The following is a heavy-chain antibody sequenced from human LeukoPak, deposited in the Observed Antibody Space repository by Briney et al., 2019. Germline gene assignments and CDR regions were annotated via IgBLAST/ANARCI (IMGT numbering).Heavy chain of an antibody. Sequence: PGRSLRLSCAASGFTFSSYGMHWVRQAPGKGLEWVAVIWYDGSNKYYADSVKGRFTISRDNSKNTLYLQMNSLRAEDTAVYYCAKDGLRGGGPAFDPWGQGTLVTVSS. J-gene: IGHJ5*02. CDR1: GFTFSSYG. CDR2: IWYDGSNK. CDR3: AKDGLRGGGPAFDP. V-gene: IGHV3-33*06. D-gene: IGHD3-16*01.